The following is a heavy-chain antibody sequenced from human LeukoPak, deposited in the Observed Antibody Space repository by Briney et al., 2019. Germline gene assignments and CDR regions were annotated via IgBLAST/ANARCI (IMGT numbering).Heavy chain of an antibody. J-gene: IGHJ4*02. D-gene: IGHD1-26*01. CDR1: GSTFSSHT. CDR2: ISHDGTNK. CDR3: ARVDWEGSGSYYFDS. V-gene: IGHV3-30-3*01. Sequence: PGGSLRLSCAASGSTFSSHTMNWVRQAPGKGLEWVAVISHDGTNKYYADSVKGRFTISRDNSKNTLFLQMNSLRAEDTAVYYCARVDWEGSGSYYFDSWGQGTLVTVSS.